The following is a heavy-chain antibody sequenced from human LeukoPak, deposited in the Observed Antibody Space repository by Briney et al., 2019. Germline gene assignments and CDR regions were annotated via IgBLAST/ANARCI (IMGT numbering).Heavy chain of an antibody. D-gene: IGHD1-26*01. J-gene: IGHJ4*02. CDR3: ARDIGGATLDY. CDR1: GGSFSGYY. Sequence: PSETLSLTCAVYGGSFSGYYWSWVRQPPGKGLEWIGEINHSGSTNYNPSLKGRVTISVDTSKNQFSLKLSSVTAADTAVYYCARDIGGATLDYWGQGTLVTVSS. CDR2: INHSGST. V-gene: IGHV4-34*01.